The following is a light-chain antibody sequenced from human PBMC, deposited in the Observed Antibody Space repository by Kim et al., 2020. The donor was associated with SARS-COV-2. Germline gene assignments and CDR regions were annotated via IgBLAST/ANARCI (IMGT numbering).Light chain of an antibody. J-gene: IGKJ1*01. CDR2: GVS. CDR3: QQYGSSPGT. Sequence: EIVLTQSPGTLSLSPGERATLSCRASQSVSSSYLAWYQQKPGQAPRLLIYGVSSRATGIPDRFSGSGSGTDFTLTISRLEPEDFAVYYCQQYGSSPGTFGQGTKVDIK. CDR1: QSVSSSY. V-gene: IGKV3-20*01.